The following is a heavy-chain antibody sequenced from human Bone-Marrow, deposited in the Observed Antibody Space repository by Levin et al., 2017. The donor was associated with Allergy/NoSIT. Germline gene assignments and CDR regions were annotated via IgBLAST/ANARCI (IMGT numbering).Heavy chain of an antibody. D-gene: IGHD1-26*01. CDR2: TSYDDNYK. CDR1: GFTFSGCL. J-gene: IGHJ4*02. V-gene: IGHV3-30*18. Sequence: GGSLRLSCTASGFTFSGCLMHWVRQAPGKGLEWVALTSYDDNYKEYADSVKGRFIFSRENSKNTLYLQMDRLASEDTALYYCAKDGAGATHDIDSWGQGTLVTVSS. CDR3: AKDGAGATHDIDS.